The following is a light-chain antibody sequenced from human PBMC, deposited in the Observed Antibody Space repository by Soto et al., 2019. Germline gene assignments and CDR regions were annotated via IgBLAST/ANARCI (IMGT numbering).Light chain of an antibody. CDR3: AAWDDSLSGFYV. V-gene: IGLV1-47*01. J-gene: IGLJ1*01. CDR2: RNN. Sequence: QSVLTQPPSASGTPGQRITISCSGSSSDIGTNYVYWYQQLPGTAPKLLIYRNNQRPSGVPDRFSGSKSGTSASLAISGLRSEDEADYHCAAWDDSLSGFYVFVTGTKVTV. CDR1: SSDIGTNY.